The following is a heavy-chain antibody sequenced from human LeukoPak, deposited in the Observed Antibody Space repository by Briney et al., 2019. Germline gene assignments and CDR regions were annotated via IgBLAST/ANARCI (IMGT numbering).Heavy chain of an antibody. D-gene: IGHD3-22*01. Sequence: GGSLRLSCAASGFTVSSNYMSWVRQAPGKGVEWVSVIYSGGSTYYADSVKGRFTISRDNAKNSLYLQKNRLRAEDTAVYYCAVTYYYDSSGYYSFDYWGQGTLVTVSS. J-gene: IGHJ4*02. V-gene: IGHV3-66*01. CDR1: GFTVSSNY. CDR2: IYSGGST. CDR3: AVTYYYDSSGYYSFDY.